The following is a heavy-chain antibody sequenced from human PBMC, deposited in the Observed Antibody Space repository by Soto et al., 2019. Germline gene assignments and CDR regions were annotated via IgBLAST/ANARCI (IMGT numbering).Heavy chain of an antibody. CDR2: IKSDGSEM. D-gene: IGHD3-22*01. V-gene: IGHV3-7*03. CDR1: GFTFSSYW. Sequence: GGSLRLSCVASGFTFSSYWMSWFRQAPGKGLEWVANIKSDGSEMYYVDSVKGRFTISRDNARKSLYLQMNSLRVEDTALYYCARDLGVVITAEYFQHWGQGTLVTVSS. CDR3: ARDLGVVITAEYFQH. J-gene: IGHJ1*01.